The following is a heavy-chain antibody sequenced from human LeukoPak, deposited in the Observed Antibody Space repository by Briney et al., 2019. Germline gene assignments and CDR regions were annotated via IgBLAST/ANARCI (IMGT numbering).Heavy chain of an antibody. CDR2: ISWNSGSI. D-gene: IGHD6-19*01. J-gene: IGHJ3*02. Sequence: GGSLRLSCAASGFTFDDYAMHWVRQAPGKGLEWVSGISWNSGSIGYADSVKGRFTISRDNSKNTLYLQMNSLRAEDTAVYYCAREISSGWSNDAFDIWGQGTLVTVSS. CDR1: GFTFDDYA. CDR3: AREISSGWSNDAFDI. V-gene: IGHV3-9*01.